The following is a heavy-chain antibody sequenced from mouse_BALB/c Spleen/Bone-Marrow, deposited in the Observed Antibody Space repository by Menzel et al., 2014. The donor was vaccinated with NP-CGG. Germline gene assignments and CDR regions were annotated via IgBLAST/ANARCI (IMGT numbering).Heavy chain of an antibody. J-gene: IGHJ4*01. CDR1: GFTFSDFY. D-gene: IGHD2-3*01. V-gene: IGHV7-1*02. CDR3: ARDPRWLLAMDN. CDR2: SRNKANDYTT. Sequence: EVMLVESGGGLVQPGGSLRLSCATSGFTFSDFYMEWVRQPPGKRLEWIAASRNKANDYTTEYSASVRGRFIVSRDTSQSILYLQMNSLRAEDTAIYYCARDPRWLLAMDNWGQGPSVPVSS.